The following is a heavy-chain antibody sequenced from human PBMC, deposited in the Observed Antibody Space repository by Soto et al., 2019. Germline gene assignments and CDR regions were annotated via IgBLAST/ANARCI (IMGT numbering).Heavy chain of an antibody. J-gene: IGHJ4*02. V-gene: IGHV3-23*01. CDR3: AKDLTSPAGHFAY. Sequence: EVQLLASGGGLVQPGGSLRLSCAASGFTFSSYARSWVRQAPGKGLEWVSAISGSGGSTYYTDFVKGRVTISRDNSKNKLYLQMNSLRAEDKAVYYCAKDLTSPAGHFAYWGQGTLVTVSS. CDR2: ISGSGGST. D-gene: IGHD6-19*01. CDR1: GFTFSSYA.